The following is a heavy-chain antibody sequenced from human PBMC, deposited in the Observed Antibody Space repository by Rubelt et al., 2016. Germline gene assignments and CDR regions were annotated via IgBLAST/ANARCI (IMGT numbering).Heavy chain of an antibody. V-gene: IGHV4-59*08. CDR2: IYYSGST. CDR1: GGSISSYY. J-gene: IGHJ4*02. D-gene: IGHD3-3*01. Sequence: QVQLQESGPGLVKPSETLSLTCTVSGGSISSYYWSWIRQPPGKGLEWIGYIYYSGSTNYNPSLKSRVAISVDTSKNQFSLKLSSVTAADTAVYYCARNGGVAGSPCEYWGQGTLVTVSS. CDR3: ARNGGVAGSPCEY.